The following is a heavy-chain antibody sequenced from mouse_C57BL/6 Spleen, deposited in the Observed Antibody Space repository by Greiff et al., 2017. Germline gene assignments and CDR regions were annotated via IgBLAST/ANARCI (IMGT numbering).Heavy chain of an antibody. J-gene: IGHJ2*01. CDR2: IDPSDSYT. Sequence: VKLQQPGAELVKPGASVKLSCKASGYTFTSYWMQWVKQRPGQGLEWIGEIDPSDSYTNYNQKFKGKATLTVDTSSSTAYMQLSSLTSEDSAVYYCAKLGLDYWGQGTTLTVSS. CDR3: AKLGLDY. V-gene: IGHV1-50*01. D-gene: IGHD4-1*01. CDR1: GYTFTSYW.